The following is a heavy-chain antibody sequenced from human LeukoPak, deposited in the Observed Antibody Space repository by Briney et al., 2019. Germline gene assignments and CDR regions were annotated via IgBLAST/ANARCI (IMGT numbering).Heavy chain of an antibody. CDR1: GDSIGSYY. CDR3: ARDPYYDILTGYLIRGTFDI. J-gene: IGHJ3*02. D-gene: IGHD3-9*01. V-gene: IGHV4-4*07. Sequence: KTSETLSLTCTVSGDSIGSYYWSWIRQSAGKGLEWIGRMYTSGTTDYNPSLKSRVTMSVDTSKNQFSLKLNSVTAADTAVYYCARDPYYDILTGYLIRGTFDIWGLGTMVTVSS. CDR2: MYTSGTT.